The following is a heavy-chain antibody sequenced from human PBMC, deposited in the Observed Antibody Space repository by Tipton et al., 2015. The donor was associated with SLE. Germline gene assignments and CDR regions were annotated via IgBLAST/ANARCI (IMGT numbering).Heavy chain of an antibody. D-gene: IGHD3-22*01. CDR3: ARRRYYYDSDGYYYAFFDF. J-gene: IGHJ4*02. CDR2: IYPGDSDT. V-gene: IGHV5-51*03. CDR1: GYSLTNYW. Sequence: VQLVQSGAEVKKPGESLKISCKGSGYSLTNYWIGWVRQMPGKGLEWMGIIYPGDSDTRYSPSFQGQVTLSADKSISTAYLQWSSLKASDTAMYYCARRRYYYDSDGYYYAFFDFWGQGTLVTVSS.